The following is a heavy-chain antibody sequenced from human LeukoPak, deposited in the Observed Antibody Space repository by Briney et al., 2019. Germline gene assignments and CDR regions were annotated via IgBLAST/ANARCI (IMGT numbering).Heavy chain of an antibody. CDR1: GGTFSSYA. Sequence: ASVKVFCKASGGTFSSYAISWVRQAPGQGLEWMGGTIPIFGTANYAQKFQGRVTITADESTSTAYMELSSLRSEDTAVYYCAREFGMIVGHDAFDIWGQGTMVTVSS. V-gene: IGHV1-69*13. CDR3: AREFGMIVGHDAFDI. CDR2: TIPIFGTA. J-gene: IGHJ3*02. D-gene: IGHD3-22*01.